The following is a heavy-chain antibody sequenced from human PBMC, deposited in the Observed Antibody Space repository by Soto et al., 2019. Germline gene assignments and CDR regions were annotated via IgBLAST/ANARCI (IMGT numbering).Heavy chain of an antibody. CDR2: IYSGGST. Sequence: GGSLRLSCAASGFTVSSNYMSWVRQAPGKGLEWVSVIYSGGSTYYADSVKGRFTISRDNSKNTLYLQMNSLRAEDTAVYYCARAFNEYDFWSGHGNAFDIWGQGTMVTVSS. CDR1: GFTVSSNY. D-gene: IGHD3-3*01. CDR3: ARAFNEYDFWSGHGNAFDI. J-gene: IGHJ3*02. V-gene: IGHV3-53*01.